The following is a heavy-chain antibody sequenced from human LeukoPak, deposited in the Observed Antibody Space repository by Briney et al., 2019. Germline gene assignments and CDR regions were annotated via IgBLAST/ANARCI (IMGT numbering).Heavy chain of an antibody. J-gene: IGHJ4*02. Sequence: PGGSLRLSCAASGFTFSSYSMNWVRQAPGKGLEWVSYISSSSSTIYYADSVKGRFTISRDNAKNSLYLQMNSLRAEDTAVYYCATTTQQLTDYWGQGTLVTVSS. V-gene: IGHV3-48*04. CDR1: GFTFSSYS. D-gene: IGHD6-13*01. CDR2: ISSSSSTI. CDR3: ATTTQQLTDY.